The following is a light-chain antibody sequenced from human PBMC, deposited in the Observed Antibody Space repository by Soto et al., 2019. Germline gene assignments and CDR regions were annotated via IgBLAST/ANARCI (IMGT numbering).Light chain of an antibody. CDR3: QQSYSTPRT. CDR2: AAS. Sequence: DIQMTQYPSSLSASVGDIVTITCRASQSISTYLNWYQQKPGKAPKLLIYAASSLQSGVPSTFSGSGSGTDFNLTISSLQTEDFATYYCQQSYSTPRTFGQGTKVEIK. CDR1: QSISTY. V-gene: IGKV1-39*01. J-gene: IGKJ1*01.